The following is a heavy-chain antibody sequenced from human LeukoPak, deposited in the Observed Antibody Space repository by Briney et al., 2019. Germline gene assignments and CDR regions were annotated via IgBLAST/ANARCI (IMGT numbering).Heavy chain of an antibody. V-gene: IGHV1-69-2*01. Sequence: GATVKISCKTSGYTFTDHYIHWVQQAPGKGPEWMGRVDPEDGETVYAEKFRGRITIAADTSTDTAYMELTSVRSDDTAVYYCLIDRIDRAFGVWGQGTSVTISS. D-gene: IGHD3-10*01. CDR2: VDPEDGET. CDR1: GYTFTDHY. J-gene: IGHJ6*02. CDR3: LIDRIDRAFGV.